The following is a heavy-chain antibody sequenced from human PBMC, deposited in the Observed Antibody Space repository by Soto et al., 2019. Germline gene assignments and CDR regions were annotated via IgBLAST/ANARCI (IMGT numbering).Heavy chain of an antibody. CDR1: VFTFSSHA. CDR3: AKGYSSGWSYYYGMEV. D-gene: IGHD6-19*01. CDR2: ISGSGGST. J-gene: IGHJ6*01. V-gene: IGHV3-23*01. Sequence: VGSLRLSCASSVFTFSSHAMSCVRHSPGKGLEWVSAISGSGGSTYYADSVKGRFTISRDNSKNTLYLQMNSLRAEDTAVYYCAKGYSSGWSYYYGMEVWGQGTTVIVSS.